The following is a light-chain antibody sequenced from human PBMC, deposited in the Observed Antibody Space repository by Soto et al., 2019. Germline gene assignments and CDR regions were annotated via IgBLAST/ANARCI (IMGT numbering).Light chain of an antibody. CDR1: SSDAGASDY. Sequence: QSVLTQPPSASGSPGQSVTISCTGTSSDAGASDYVSWYQQHPGKAPKLMIYDVIKRPSGVPDRFSGSKSGNTASLTVSGLQTEDEADYYCCSYAGGNTLVFGGGTKLTVL. V-gene: IGLV2-8*01. J-gene: IGLJ2*01. CDR2: DVI. CDR3: CSYAGGNTLV.